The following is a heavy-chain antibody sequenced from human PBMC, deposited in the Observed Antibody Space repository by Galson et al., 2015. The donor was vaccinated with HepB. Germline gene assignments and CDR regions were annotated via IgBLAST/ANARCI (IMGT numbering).Heavy chain of an antibody. D-gene: IGHD4-17*01. Sequence: SVKVSCKASGYTFTTYYIHWVRQAPGQGLEWMGIINPSGGSTSYAQKLQGRVTMTRDTSTSTVYMELSSLRSEDTAVYYCARPYGDNAFYFDYWGQGTLVTVSS. V-gene: IGHV1-46*03. CDR1: GYTFTTYY. J-gene: IGHJ4*02. CDR3: ARPYGDNAFYFDY. CDR2: INPSGGST.